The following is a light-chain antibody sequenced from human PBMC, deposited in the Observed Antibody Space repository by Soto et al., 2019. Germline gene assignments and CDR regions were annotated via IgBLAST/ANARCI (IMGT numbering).Light chain of an antibody. CDR2: GAS. CDR3: QQYNNWPRT. V-gene: IGKV3-15*01. J-gene: IGKJ3*01. CDR1: QSVSSN. Sequence: EIVMTQSPATLSVSPGERATLSCRASQSVSSNLAWYQQQPGQAPRLLIYGASTRATGIPARFSGRGSGTEFTLTISSLQSEDFAVYECQQYNNWPRTFGTGTKVDIK.